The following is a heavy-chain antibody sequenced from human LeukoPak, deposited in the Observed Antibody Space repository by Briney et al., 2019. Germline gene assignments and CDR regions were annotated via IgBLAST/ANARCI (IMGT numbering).Heavy chain of an antibody. CDR2: FSGSLDTT. Sequence: GGSHRLSCAASGFTFTTYAMSWVRQTPGKGLEWVSTFSGSLDTTYHADSVKGRFTISRDNSKNTVYLQMNSLRAEDTAVYYCAKASAGTCSGARCYYFDSWGQGTPVTVSS. CDR3: AKASAGTCSGARCYYFDS. CDR1: GFTFTTYA. D-gene: IGHD2-15*01. J-gene: IGHJ4*02. V-gene: IGHV3-23*01.